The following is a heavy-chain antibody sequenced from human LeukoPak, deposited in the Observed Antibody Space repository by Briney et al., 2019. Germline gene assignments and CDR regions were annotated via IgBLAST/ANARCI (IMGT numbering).Heavy chain of an antibody. CDR3: ARGMFGGGSGWYRNHYYYYYMDV. Sequence: ASVKVSCKASGYTFTSYAMNWVRQAPGQGLEWMGWINPNSGGTNYAQKFQGRVTMTRDTSISTAYMELSRLRSDDTAVYYCARGMFGGGSGWYRNHYYYYYMDVWGKGTTVTVSS. CDR2: INPNSGGT. V-gene: IGHV1-2*02. J-gene: IGHJ6*03. CDR1: GYTFTSYA. D-gene: IGHD6-19*01.